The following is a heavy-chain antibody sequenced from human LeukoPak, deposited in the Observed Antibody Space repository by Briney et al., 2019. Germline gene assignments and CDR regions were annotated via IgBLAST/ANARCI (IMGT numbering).Heavy chain of an antibody. Sequence: PGGSLRLSCVASGFTFSDFAMSWVRQTPGKRLEWVASTDGTGGDSYYADAVKGRFTISRDNSKNTLYLQMNSLRAEDTAVYYCARDTQEVHGWYFDLWGRGTLVTVSS. V-gene: IGHV3-23*01. D-gene: IGHD5-18*01. CDR3: ARDTQEVHGWYFDL. CDR1: GFTFSDFA. CDR2: TDGTGGDS. J-gene: IGHJ2*01.